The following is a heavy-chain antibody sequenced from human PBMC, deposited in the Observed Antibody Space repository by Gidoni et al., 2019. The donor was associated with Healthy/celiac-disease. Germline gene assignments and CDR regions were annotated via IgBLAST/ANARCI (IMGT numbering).Heavy chain of an antibody. Sequence: GLEWVSAISGSGGSTYYADSVKGRFTISRDNSKNTLYLQMNSLRAEDTAVYYCAKNGYDFWSGSDYWGQGTLVTVSS. J-gene: IGHJ4*02. V-gene: IGHV3-23*01. D-gene: IGHD3-3*01. CDR2: ISGSGGST. CDR3: AKNGYDFWSGSDY.